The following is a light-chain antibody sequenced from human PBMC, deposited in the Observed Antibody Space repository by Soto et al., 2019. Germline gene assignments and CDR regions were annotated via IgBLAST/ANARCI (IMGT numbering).Light chain of an antibody. J-gene: IGKJ4*01. CDR3: QPYNNWPLT. CDR1: QSVGSD. Sequence: EIVMTQSPATLSVSPGERATLSCRASQSVGSDLAWYQQKPGQTPRLVIYDTSTRATGVPNRFSGSRSGAEFTLTINSLQSEDFAVYYCQPYNNWPLTFGGGTKVDIK. V-gene: IGKV3-15*01. CDR2: DTS.